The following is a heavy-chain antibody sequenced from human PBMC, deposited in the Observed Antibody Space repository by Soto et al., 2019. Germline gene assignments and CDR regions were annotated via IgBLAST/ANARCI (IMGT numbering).Heavy chain of an antibody. V-gene: IGHV4-34*01. J-gene: IGHJ4*02. CDR2: INHSGST. Sequence: QVQLQQWGAGLLKPSETLSLTCAVYGGSFSGYYWSWICQPPGKGLEWIGEINHSGSTNYNPSLKSRVTIAVDTSQNQFSLKLSSVTAADTAVYYCARGDVVVPAAMPTGYYFDYWGQGTLVTVSS. CDR3: ARGDVVVPAAMPTGYYFDY. CDR1: GGSFSGYY. D-gene: IGHD2-2*01.